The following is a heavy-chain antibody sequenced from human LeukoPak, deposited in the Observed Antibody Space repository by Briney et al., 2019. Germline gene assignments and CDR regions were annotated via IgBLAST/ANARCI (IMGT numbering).Heavy chain of an antibody. CDR1: GGSIGGYY. D-gene: IGHD6-19*01. CDR3: AREGPNHSSGSMSY. Sequence: SETLSLTCTVSGGSIGGYYWSWVRQPPGKGLEWIGYINYSGSTNNNPSLKSRVTISVDTSKNQVSLKLSSVTAADTAVYYCAREGPNHSSGSMSYWGQGTLVTVSS. V-gene: IGHV4-59*01. J-gene: IGHJ4*02. CDR2: INYSGST.